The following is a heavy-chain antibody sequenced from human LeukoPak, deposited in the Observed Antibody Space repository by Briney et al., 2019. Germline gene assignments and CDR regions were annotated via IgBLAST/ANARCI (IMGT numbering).Heavy chain of an antibody. J-gene: IGHJ4*02. D-gene: IGHD1-26*01. CDR3: ARHYSGSYYASFDY. V-gene: IGHV4-34*01. CDR1: GGSFSGYY. Sequence: SETLSLTCAVYGGSFSGYYWSWIRQPPGKGLEWIGEINHSGSTNYNPSLKSRVTISVDTFKNQFSLKLSSVTAADTAVYYCARHYSGSYYASFDYWGQGTLVTVSS. CDR2: INHSGST.